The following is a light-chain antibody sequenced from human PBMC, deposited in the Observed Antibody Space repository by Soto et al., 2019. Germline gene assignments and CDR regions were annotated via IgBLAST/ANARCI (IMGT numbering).Light chain of an antibody. CDR3: QQYNSYSPWT. V-gene: IGKV3-20*01. J-gene: IGKJ1*01. CDR1: QNISSSY. CDR2: GAS. Sequence: EIMLTQSPGTLSLSPGERATLSCRASQNISSSYLAWYQQKPGQAPGLLIYGASSRATGIPDRFSGSGSGTDFTLTILRLEPDDFATYYCQQYNSYSPWTFGQGTKVEIK.